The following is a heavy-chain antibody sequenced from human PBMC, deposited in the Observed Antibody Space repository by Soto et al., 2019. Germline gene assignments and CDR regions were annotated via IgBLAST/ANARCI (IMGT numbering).Heavy chain of an antibody. CDR3: ARSDRYCSGGSCPTYYYYGMDV. V-gene: IGHV1-69*13. J-gene: IGHJ6*02. CDR2: IIPIFGTA. CDR1: GGTFSSYA. Sequence: SVKVSCKASGGTFSSYAISWVRQAPGQGLEWMGGIIPIFGTANYAQKFQGRVTITADESTSTAYMELSSLRSEDTAVYYCARSDRYCSGGSCPTYYYYGMDVWGQGTTVTVSS. D-gene: IGHD2-15*01.